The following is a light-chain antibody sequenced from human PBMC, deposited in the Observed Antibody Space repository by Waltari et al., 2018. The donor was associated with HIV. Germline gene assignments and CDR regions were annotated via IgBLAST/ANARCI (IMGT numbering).Light chain of an antibody. CDR2: SKN. J-gene: IGLJ2*01. Sequence: QSVLTQPPSASGTPGQGVTISCSGARSNIGTNTVHWYRQLPGTAPQLLIYSKNVRPSGVPDRFSGSKSGTSASLAISGLQSEDEADYYCAAWDDSLNGVLFGGGTKLTVL. CDR1: RSNIGTNT. CDR3: AAWDDSLNGVL. V-gene: IGLV1-44*01.